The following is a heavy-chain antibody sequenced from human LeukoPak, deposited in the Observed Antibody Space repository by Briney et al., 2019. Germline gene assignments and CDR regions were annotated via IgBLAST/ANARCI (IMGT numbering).Heavy chain of an antibody. V-gene: IGHV3-30*02. Sequence: GGSLRLSCAASGFTFSSYGMHWVRQAPGEGLEWVAFIRYDGSNKYYADSVKGRFTISRDNSKNTLYLQMNSLRAEDTAVYYCAKDSDILTGYYSPFDYWGQGTLVTVSS. CDR3: AKDSDILTGYYSPFDY. D-gene: IGHD3-9*01. CDR2: IRYDGSNK. CDR1: GFTFSSYG. J-gene: IGHJ4*02.